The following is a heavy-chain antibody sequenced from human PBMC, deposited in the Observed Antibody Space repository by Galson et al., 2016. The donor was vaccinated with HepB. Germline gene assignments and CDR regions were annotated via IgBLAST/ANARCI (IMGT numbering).Heavy chain of an antibody. D-gene: IGHD6-6*01. J-gene: IGHJ4*02. V-gene: IGHV4-59*01. CDR3: VAGTAPRPGY. Sequence: SETLSLTCGVSGVSISTYYWSWIRQPPGKGLEWIGYIHYTGNTNYNPSLKSRFALSLDTSSNQISLKLTSMTAADTAVYYCVAGTAPRPGYWGQGILVTVSS. CDR2: IHYTGNT. CDR1: GVSISTYY.